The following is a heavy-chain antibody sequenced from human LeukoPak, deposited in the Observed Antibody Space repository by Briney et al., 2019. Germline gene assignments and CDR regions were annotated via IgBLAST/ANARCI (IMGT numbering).Heavy chain of an antibody. D-gene: IGHD6-13*01. CDR3: ARDSYQLAIEGDSSTDY. CDR1: GGSISSYY. V-gene: IGHV4-59*01. J-gene: IGHJ4*02. Sequence: SETLSLTCTVSGGSISSYYWSWIRQPPGKGLEWIGYIYYSGSTNYNPSLKSRVTISVDTSKNQFSLKLSSVTAADTAVYYCARDSYQLAIEGDSSTDYWGQGTLVTVSS. CDR2: IYYSGST.